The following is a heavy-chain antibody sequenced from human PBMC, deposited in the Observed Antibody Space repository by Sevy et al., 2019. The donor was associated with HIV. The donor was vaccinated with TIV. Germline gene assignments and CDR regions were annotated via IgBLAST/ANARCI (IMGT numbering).Heavy chain of an antibody. CDR3: ERVGWVNAWYFDL. Sequence: GGSLRLSCAASGFTFKSYLMSWVRQAPGKGLEWVANIKQDGSEKYYVDSVKGRFTISRDNAENSLYLQINSLRVEDTAVYYCERVGWVNAWYFDLWGRGTLVTVSS. V-gene: IGHV3-7*01. CDR2: IKQDGSEK. CDR1: GFTFKSYL. J-gene: IGHJ2*01. D-gene: IGHD3-16*01.